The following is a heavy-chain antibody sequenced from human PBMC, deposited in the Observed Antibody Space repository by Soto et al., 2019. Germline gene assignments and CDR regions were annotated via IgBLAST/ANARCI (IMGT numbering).Heavy chain of an antibody. J-gene: IGHJ4*02. CDR1: GYTFTNFG. CDR2: IIAYNGNT. Sequence: QVQLVQSGAEVKKPGASVKVSCKASGYTFTNFGISWVRQAPGQGLEWMGGIIAYNGNTNYAQKFPGRVTMTTDTSPSTAYMEVRSLRIDDTAVDYCASEGTPIDYWGQGTLVTVTS. CDR3: ASEGTPIDY. V-gene: IGHV1-18*01. D-gene: IGHD2-15*01.